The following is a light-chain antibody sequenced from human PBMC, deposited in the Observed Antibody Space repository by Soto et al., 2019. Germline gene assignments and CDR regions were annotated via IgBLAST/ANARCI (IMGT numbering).Light chain of an antibody. CDR3: AKWDDSLRVYV. J-gene: IGLJ1*01. CDR2: RND. V-gene: IGLV1-47*01. Sequence: QSALPQPPSASGTPGQRVTISCSTTNSRSGSNYVYWYQQLPGAAPKLLIYRNDQRPSGAPDRFSASKSGTSASLAVSGLRSEDEADYFCAKWDDSLRVYVFGSGTKVTVL. CDR1: NSRSGSNY.